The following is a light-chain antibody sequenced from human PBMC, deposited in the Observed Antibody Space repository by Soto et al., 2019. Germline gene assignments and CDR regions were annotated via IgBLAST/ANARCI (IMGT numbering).Light chain of an antibody. CDR3: QQYGSSPIT. J-gene: IGKJ5*01. CDR2: GAS. Sequence: EIVLTQSPGTLSLSPGERATLSCRASKSVSSSYLAWYQQKPGQAPRLLIYGASSRPTGIPDRFSGSGSGTDFSLTISRLEPEDSAVFYCQQYGSSPITFGQGTRLEIK. CDR1: KSVSSSY. V-gene: IGKV3-20*01.